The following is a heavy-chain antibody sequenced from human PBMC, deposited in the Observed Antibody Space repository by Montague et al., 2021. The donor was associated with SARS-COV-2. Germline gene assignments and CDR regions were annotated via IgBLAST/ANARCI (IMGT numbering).Heavy chain of an antibody. V-gene: IGHV3-23*01. D-gene: IGHD3-22*01. Sequence: SLRLSFSASGFTFSSYAMNWVRQAPGKGLEWVSAISGSGGTTYYADSVKGRFTISRDNSKNTLYLQMTSLRVEDTAVYYCAKDLYYYDSTDYYYGFDYWGQGTLVTVSS. CDR1: GFTFSSYA. CDR2: ISGSGGTT. CDR3: AKDLYYYDSTDYYYGFDY. J-gene: IGHJ4*02.